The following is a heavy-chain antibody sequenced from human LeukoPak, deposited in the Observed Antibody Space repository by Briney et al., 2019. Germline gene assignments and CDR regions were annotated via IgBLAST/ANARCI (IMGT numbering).Heavy chain of an antibody. V-gene: IGHV3-33*01. D-gene: IGHD3-10*01. CDR3: ARDQLWFGEFGAFDI. CDR1: GFTFSSYG. CDR2: IWYDGSNK. J-gene: IGHJ3*02. Sequence: GGSLRLSRAASGFTFSSYGMHWVRQAPGKGLEWVAVIWYDGSNKYYADSVKGRFTISRDNSKNTLYLQMNSLRAEDTAVYYCARDQLWFGEFGAFDIWGQGTMVTVSS.